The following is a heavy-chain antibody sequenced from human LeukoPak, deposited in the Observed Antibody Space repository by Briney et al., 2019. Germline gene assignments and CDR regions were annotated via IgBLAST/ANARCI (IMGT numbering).Heavy chain of an antibody. CDR2: INPNSGGT. J-gene: IGHJ6*02. Sequence: ASVKVSCKASGYTFTGYYMHWVRQAPGQGLEWMGWINPNSGGTNYAQKFQGRVTMTRDTSISTAYMELSRLRSDDTAVYYCARVSDDILTGYNYYYYGMDVWGQGTTVTVSS. CDR3: ARVSDDILTGYNYYYYGMDV. CDR1: GYTFTGYY. D-gene: IGHD3-9*01. V-gene: IGHV1-2*02.